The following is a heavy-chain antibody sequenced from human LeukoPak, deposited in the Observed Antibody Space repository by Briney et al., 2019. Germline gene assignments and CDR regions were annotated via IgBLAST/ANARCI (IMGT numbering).Heavy chain of an antibody. V-gene: IGHV3-74*01. CDR1: GFTFSSYW. CDR3: AKGYYYYMDV. CDR2: INTDGSST. J-gene: IGHJ6*03. Sequence: GGSLRLSCAASGFTFSSYWMHWVRQAPGKGLVWVSRINTDGSSTNYADSVKGRFTISRDNAKNTLYLQMNSLRVDDTAVYYCAKGYYYYMDVWGKGTTVTISS.